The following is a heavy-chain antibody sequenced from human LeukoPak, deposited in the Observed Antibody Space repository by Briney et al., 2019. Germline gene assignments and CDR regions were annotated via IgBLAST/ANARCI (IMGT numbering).Heavy chain of an antibody. J-gene: IGHJ6*03. CDR1: GGSFSGYY. CDR3: ARGSPPRRGAYYYYYMDV. CDR2: INHSGST. D-gene: IGHD1-26*01. V-gene: IGHV4-34*01. Sequence: SETLSLTCAVYGGSFSGYYWSWIRQPPGKGLEWIGEINHSGSTNYNPSLKSRVTISVDTSKNQFSLKLSSVTAADTAVYYCARGSPPRRGAYYYYYMDVWGKGTTVTVSS.